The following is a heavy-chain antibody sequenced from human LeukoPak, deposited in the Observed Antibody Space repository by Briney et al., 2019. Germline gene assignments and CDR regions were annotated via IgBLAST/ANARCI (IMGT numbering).Heavy chain of an antibody. J-gene: IGHJ5*02. CDR3: AKAPSAMVRGVIVQWFDP. CDR2: IKQDGSEK. V-gene: IGHV3-7*04. CDR1: GFXFSRFW. D-gene: IGHD3-10*01. Sequence: GGSLRLSCAASGFXFSRFWISWVRQAPGKGLKWVANIKQDGSEKYYVDSVKGRFTISRDNAKNSLYLQMNSLRAEDTAVYYCAKAPSAMVRGVIVQWFDPWGQGTLVTVSS.